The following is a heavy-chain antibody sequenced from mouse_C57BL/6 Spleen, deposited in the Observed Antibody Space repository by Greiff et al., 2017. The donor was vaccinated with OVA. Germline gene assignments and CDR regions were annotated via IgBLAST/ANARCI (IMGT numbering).Heavy chain of an antibody. V-gene: IGHV5-17*01. CDR1: GFTFSDYG. D-gene: IGHD2-1*01. CDR3: ARDGNYNWYFDV. CDR2: ISSGSSTI. J-gene: IGHJ1*03. Sequence: EVHLVESGGGLVKPGGSLKLSCAASGFTFSDYGMHWVRQAPEKGLEWVAYISSGSSTIYYADTVKGRFTISRDNANNTLFLQMTSLRSEDTAMYYCARDGNYNWYFDVWGTGTTVTVSS.